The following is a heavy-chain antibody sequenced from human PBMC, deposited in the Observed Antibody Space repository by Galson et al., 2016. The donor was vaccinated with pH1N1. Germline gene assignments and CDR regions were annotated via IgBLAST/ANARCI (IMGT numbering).Heavy chain of an antibody. V-gene: IGHV6-1*01. CDR2: TYYRSKWYN. CDR1: GDSVSSTNCA. Sequence: AISGDSVSSTNCAWDWIRQSPSRGLEWLGRTYYRSKWYNDYAVSVQSRITINPDTSKNQLSLHLNSVTPEDTAVYYCARDRGSTLFHNYGMDVWGQGTTVIVSS. D-gene: IGHD3-10*01. CDR3: ARDRGSTLFHNYGMDV. J-gene: IGHJ6*02.